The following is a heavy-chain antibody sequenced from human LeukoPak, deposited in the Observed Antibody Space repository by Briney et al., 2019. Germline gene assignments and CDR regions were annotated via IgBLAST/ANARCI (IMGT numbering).Heavy chain of an antibody. CDR1: GYTFSTYD. Sequence: GASVKVSCKASGYTFSTYDINWVRQATGQGLEWMGWTNINSGYTGYAQKFQGRLTITRNTSINTAYMELSSLRSEDTAVYYCARVAGSIDYWRQGTLVTVSS. D-gene: IGHD6-19*01. V-gene: IGHV1-8*03. CDR3: ARVAGSIDY. J-gene: IGHJ4*02. CDR2: TNINSGYT.